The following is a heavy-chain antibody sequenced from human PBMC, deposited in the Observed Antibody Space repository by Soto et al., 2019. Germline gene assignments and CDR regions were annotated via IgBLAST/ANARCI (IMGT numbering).Heavy chain of an antibody. CDR3: ARDQRGGATTFDY. D-gene: IGHD1-26*01. CDR1: GGTFSSYA. Sequence: GASVKVSCKASGGTFSSYAISWVRQAPGQGLEWMGGIIPIFGTANYAQKFQGRVTITADESTSTAYMELSSLRSEDTAVYYCARDQRGGATTFDYWGQGTLVTVSS. J-gene: IGHJ4*02. CDR2: IIPIFGTA. V-gene: IGHV1-69*13.